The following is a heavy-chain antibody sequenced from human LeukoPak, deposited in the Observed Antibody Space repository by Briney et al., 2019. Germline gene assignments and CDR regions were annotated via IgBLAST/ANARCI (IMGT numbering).Heavy chain of an antibody. CDR3: ARAGSSYYNDAFDI. Sequence: SETLSLTCAVSGGSISSGGYSWSWIRQPPGKGLEWIGYIYHSGSTYYNPSLKSGDTISVDRSKNQFSLKLSSVTAADTAVYYCARAGSSYYNDAFDIWGQGTMVTVSS. CDR2: IYHSGST. D-gene: IGHD3-22*01. CDR1: GGSISSGGYS. J-gene: IGHJ3*02. V-gene: IGHV4-30-2*01.